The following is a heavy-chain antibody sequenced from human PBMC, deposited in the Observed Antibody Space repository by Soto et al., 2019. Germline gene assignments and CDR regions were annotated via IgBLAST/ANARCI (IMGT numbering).Heavy chain of an antibody. Sequence: VLPLRVWLSAAWGTCADFAIACSSQAPGRWLEWVSEILVGGHTFYADYMKGRITISRDDSKNTLYLQMNRLRVDDTALYFCAKERQTDGISTLDSSGQRTLVSVSS. CDR1: WGTCADFA. D-gene: IGHD2-8*01. CDR3: AKERQTDGISTLDS. V-gene: IGHV3-23*01. J-gene: IGHJ4*02. CDR2: ILVGGHT.